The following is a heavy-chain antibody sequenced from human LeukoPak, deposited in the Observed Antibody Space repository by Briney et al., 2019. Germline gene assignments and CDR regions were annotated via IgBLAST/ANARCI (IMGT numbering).Heavy chain of an antibody. CDR3: ARQAVLLWFGELSGGGWFDP. D-gene: IGHD3-10*01. Sequence: SETLSLTCSVSGGSISSYYWSWIRQPPGKGLEWIGYIYYSGSTNYNPSLKSRVTISVDTSKNQFSLKLSSVTAADTAVYYCARQAVLLWFGELSGGGWFDPWGQGTLVTVSS. CDR1: GGSISSYY. J-gene: IGHJ5*02. CDR2: IYYSGST. V-gene: IGHV4-59*08.